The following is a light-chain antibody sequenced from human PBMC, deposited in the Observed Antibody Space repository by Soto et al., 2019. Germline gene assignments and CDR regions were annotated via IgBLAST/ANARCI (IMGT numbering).Light chain of an antibody. J-gene: IGKJ3*01. CDR1: QSVSSSY. Sequence: EIVLTQSPGTLSLSPGERATLSCRASQSVSSSYLAWYQQKPGQAPRLLIYGASSRATGIPDRFSGSGSGTDFTRTISRLEPEDFAVYYCQQYGSSPRTFGHGTKVDIK. V-gene: IGKV3-20*01. CDR2: GAS. CDR3: QQYGSSPRT.